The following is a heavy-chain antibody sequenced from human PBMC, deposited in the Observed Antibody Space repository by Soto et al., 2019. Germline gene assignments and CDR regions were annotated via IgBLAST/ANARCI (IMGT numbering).Heavy chain of an antibody. CDR1: GGTFNTYT. D-gene: IGHD2-21*01. V-gene: IGHV1-69*02. J-gene: IGHJ4*02. Sequence: QVQVVQSGAEVKKPESSVKVSCKPSGGTFNTYTVNWVRLAPGHGLEWMGRFIPILDMANYAQKFQDRLTRTADRSTFTAYMELNSLTSDDTAVYYCAITYCRDNSCPRDFDFWGPGTRVTVSS. CDR3: AITYCRDNSCPRDFDF. CDR2: FIPILDMA.